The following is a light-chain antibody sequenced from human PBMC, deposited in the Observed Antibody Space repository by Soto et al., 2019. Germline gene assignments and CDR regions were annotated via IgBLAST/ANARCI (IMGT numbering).Light chain of an antibody. CDR1: QNIGSY. J-gene: IGKJ1*01. CDR3: QQGYTIPRA. Sequence: DIQMTQSPSSLSASVGDRVTITCRASQNIGSYVNWYQQKPGKGPKLLIYAASSLQSGVPSRFTGSRYWTAFTLTISSLQPKDFATYYCQQGYTIPRAFRQSTPVET. CDR2: AAS. V-gene: IGKV1-39*01.